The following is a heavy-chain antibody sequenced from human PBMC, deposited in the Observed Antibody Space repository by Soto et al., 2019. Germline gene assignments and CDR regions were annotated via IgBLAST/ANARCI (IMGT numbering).Heavy chain of an antibody. CDR3: ARDMYYDFWSGLFDY. Sequence: ASVKVSCKASGYILTYYTIHWVRQAPGQRLEWMGWVNAGNGNTKYSQKFQGRVTITRDTSASTAYMELSSLRSEDTAVYYCARDMYYDFWSGLFDYWGQGTLVTVSS. D-gene: IGHD3-3*01. J-gene: IGHJ4*02. V-gene: IGHV1-3*01. CDR1: GYILTYYT. CDR2: VNAGNGNT.